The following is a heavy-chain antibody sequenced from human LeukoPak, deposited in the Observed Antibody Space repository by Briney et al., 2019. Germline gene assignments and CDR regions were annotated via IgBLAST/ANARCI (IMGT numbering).Heavy chain of an antibody. CDR3: ARASTRGRRFTFGGVIV. V-gene: IGHV3-21*01. CDR1: GFTFSSYS. J-gene: IGHJ4*02. Sequence: GGSLRLSCAASGFTFSSYSMNWVRQAPGKGLEWVSSISSSSSYIYYADSVKGRFTISRDNAKNSLYLQMNSLRAENTAEYCCARASTRGRRFTFGGVIVWGQGTLVTVSS. CDR2: ISSSSSYI. D-gene: IGHD3-16*02.